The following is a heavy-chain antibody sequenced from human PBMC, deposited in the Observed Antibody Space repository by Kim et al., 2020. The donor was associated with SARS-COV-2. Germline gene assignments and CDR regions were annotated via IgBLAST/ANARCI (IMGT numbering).Heavy chain of an antibody. J-gene: IGHJ4*02. CDR3: AREGGDYDFWSGYYRGMYYFDY. CDR1: GGSISSYY. Sequence: SETLSLTCTVSGGSISSYYWSWIRQPAGKGLEWIGRIYTSGSTNYNPSLKSRVTMSVDTSKNQFSLKLSSVTAADTAVYYCAREGGDYDFWSGYYRGMYYFDYWGQGTLVTVSS. V-gene: IGHV4-4*07. D-gene: IGHD3-3*01. CDR2: IYTSGST.